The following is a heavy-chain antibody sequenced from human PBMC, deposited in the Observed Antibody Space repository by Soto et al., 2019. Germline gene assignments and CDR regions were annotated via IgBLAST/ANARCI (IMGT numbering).Heavy chain of an antibody. CDR1: GFTFSGSA. Sequence: GGSLRLSCAAFGFTFSGSAMHWVRQASGKGLEWVGRIRSKANSYATAYAASVKGRFTISRDDSKNTAYLQMNSLKTEDTAVYYCTTHYDSGTIYWYYGMDVWGQGTTVTVSS. CDR2: IRSKANSYAT. V-gene: IGHV3-73*01. D-gene: IGHD5-12*01. CDR3: TTHYDSGTIYWYYGMDV. J-gene: IGHJ6*02.